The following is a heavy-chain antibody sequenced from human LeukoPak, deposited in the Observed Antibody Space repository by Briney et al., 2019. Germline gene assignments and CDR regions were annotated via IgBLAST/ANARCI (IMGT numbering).Heavy chain of an antibody. V-gene: IGHV3-66*01. Sequence: PGGSLRLSCAASGFTVSSNYMSWVRQAPGKGLEWVSVIYSGGSTYYADSVKGRFTISRDNSKNTLYLQMNSLRAEDTTVYYCARVDPYTMMYDYWGQGTLVTVSS. D-gene: IGHD3-22*01. CDR2: IYSGGST. CDR1: GFTVSSNY. J-gene: IGHJ4*02. CDR3: ARVDPYTMMYDY.